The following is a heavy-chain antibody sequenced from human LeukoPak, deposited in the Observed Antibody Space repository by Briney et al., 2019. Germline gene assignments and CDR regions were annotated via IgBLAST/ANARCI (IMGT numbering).Heavy chain of an antibody. Sequence: HSGGSLRLSCAASGFTFSDYSMNWVRQAQGKGLEWDSYISGGSSTVYYADSVKVRFTMSRDNAQNSLYLQMNSLRAEDTAVSYCARNRGQNGYYWSYYYYMDVWGIGTTVTVSS. CDR2: ISGGSSTV. CDR3: ARNRGQNGYYWSYYYYMDV. V-gene: IGHV3-48*01. CDR1: GFTFSDYS. J-gene: IGHJ6*03. D-gene: IGHD3-3*01.